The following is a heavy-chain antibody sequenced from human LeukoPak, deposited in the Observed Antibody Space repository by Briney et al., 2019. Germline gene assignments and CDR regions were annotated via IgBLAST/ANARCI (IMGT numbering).Heavy chain of an antibody. J-gene: IGHJ4*02. CDR1: GGSMSSYY. D-gene: IGHD6-19*01. V-gene: IGHV4-59*01. Sequence: KPSETLSLTCTVSGGSMSSYYWSWIRQPPGKGLEWIGYINYSGSTNYNPSLKSRVTISVDTSRNQLSLKLTSVTAADTAVYYCARATDSNGWLFDYWGQGTLVTVSS. CDR3: ARATDSNGWLFDY. CDR2: INYSGST.